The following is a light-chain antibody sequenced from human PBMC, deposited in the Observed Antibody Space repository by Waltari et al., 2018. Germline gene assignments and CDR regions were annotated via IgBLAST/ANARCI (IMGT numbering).Light chain of an antibody. CDR3: SSYTSSSTVV. J-gene: IGLJ3*02. V-gene: IGLV2-14*03. Sequence: QSALTQPASVSGSPGQSITISCSGTSSDVGGYNYVSWYQQHPGKAPTVMIYDVTSRPSGVSDRFSGSKSGNTASLTISGLQAEDEADYYCSSYTSSSTVVFGGGTKLTVL. CDR1: SSDVGGYNY. CDR2: DVT.